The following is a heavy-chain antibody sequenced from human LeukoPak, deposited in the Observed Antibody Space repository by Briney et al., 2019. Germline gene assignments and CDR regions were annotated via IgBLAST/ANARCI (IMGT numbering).Heavy chain of an antibody. D-gene: IGHD4-17*01. Sequence: GGSLRLSCVDSGFTFSTYSMNWVRQAPGKGLEWVSSISSSSSYIYYGDSVKGRFTISRDNAKNSLYLQMNSLRAEDTAVYYCARDEAVTNGRYFDYWGQGTLVTVSS. CDR3: ARDEAVTNGRYFDY. V-gene: IGHV3-21*01. CDR2: ISSSSSYI. J-gene: IGHJ4*02. CDR1: GFTFSTYS.